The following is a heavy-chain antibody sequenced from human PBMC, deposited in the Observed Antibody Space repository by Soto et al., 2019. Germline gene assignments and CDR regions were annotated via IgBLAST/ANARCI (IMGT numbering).Heavy chain of an antibody. CDR1: GFTFSSYS. J-gene: IGHJ6*02. V-gene: IGHV3-48*02. CDR3: ARDGKPSGVTTTDWLDV. D-gene: IGHD3-10*01. Sequence: GGSLRLSCAASGFTFSSYSMNWVRQAPGKGLEWVSYISSSSSTIYYADSVKGRFTISRDNAKNSLYLQMNSLGDEDTAVYYCARDGKPSGVTTTDWLDVWGQGTTVTVSS. CDR2: ISSSSSTI.